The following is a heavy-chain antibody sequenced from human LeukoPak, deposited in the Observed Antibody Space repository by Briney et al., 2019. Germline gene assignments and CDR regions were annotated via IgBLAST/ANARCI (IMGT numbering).Heavy chain of an antibody. J-gene: IGHJ3*02. CDR3: ARKCSSTSCYDAFDI. CDR2: IYHSGST. D-gene: IGHD2-2*01. CDR1: GGSISSGGYY. V-gene: IGHV4-30-2*01. Sequence: SETLSLTCTVSGGSISSGGYYWSWIRQPPGKGLEWIGYIYHSGSTYYNPSLKSRVTISVDTSKNQFSLKLSSVTAADTAVYYCARKCSSTSCYDAFDIWGQGTMVTVSS.